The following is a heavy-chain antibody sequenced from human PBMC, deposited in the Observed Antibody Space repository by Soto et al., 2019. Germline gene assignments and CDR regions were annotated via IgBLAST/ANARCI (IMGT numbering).Heavy chain of an antibody. CDR3: TTEADGTTYIDY. V-gene: IGHV3-15*07. CDR1: GFTFSNAW. CDR2: IKSKGDGGTT. J-gene: IGHJ4*02. Sequence: EVQLVESGGGLVKSGGSLRLSCEGSGFTFSNAWMNWVRQAPGKGLEWVGRIKSKGDGGTTDYAASLKGRVSILRHDSNNTLHLHMSSLRTEDTAVYYCTTEADGTTYIDYWGQGTLVTVSA. D-gene: IGHD1-1*01.